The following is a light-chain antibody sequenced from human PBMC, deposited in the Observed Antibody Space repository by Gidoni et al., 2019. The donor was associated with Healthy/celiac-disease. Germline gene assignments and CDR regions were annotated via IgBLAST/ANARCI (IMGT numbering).Light chain of an antibody. CDR3: QQLNSYSSGIS. V-gene: IGKV1-9*01. CDR1: QGISSY. CDR2: AAS. Sequence: DIQLTQSPSFLSASVGDRVTITCRASQGISSYLAWYQQKPGKAPKLLIYAASTLQSGVPSRFSGSGSGTEFTLTISSLQPEDFATYYCQQLNSYSSGISFGPGTKVDIK. J-gene: IGKJ3*01.